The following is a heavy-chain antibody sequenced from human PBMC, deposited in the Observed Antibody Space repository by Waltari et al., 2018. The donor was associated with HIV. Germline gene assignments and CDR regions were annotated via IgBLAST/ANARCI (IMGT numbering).Heavy chain of an antibody. Sequence: QVQVIQSGGGVVRPGGSLRLSCEPSGFTFSNYGMHWVRQAPGKVLGWVAFIGSDGSSVKYVDAVKGRFTISRDNSKNMMTLQMRSLRPDDTALYYCAKVLRYFDGVLDSWGPGTQVTVSS. J-gene: IGHJ4*02. CDR2: IGSDGSSV. CDR1: GFTFSNYG. D-gene: IGHD3-9*01. V-gene: IGHV3-30*02. CDR3: AKVLRYFDGVLDS.